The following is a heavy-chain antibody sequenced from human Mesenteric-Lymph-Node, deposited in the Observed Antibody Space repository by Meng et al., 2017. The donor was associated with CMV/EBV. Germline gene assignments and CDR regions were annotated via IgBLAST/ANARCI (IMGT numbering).Heavy chain of an antibody. Sequence: GESLKISCAASGFTFSSYSMNWVRQAPGKGLEWVSAISGSGGSTYYADSVKGRFTISRDNSKNTLYLQMNSLRAEDTAVYYCAKDDSGYDPEHFDYWGQGTLVTVSS. J-gene: IGHJ4*02. D-gene: IGHD5-12*01. V-gene: IGHV3-23*01. CDR1: GFTFSSYS. CDR3: AKDDSGYDPEHFDY. CDR2: ISGSGGST.